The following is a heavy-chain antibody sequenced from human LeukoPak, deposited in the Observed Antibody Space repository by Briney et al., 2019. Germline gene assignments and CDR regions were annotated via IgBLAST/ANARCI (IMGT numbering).Heavy chain of an antibody. CDR2: ISWNSGSI. J-gene: IGHJ4*02. D-gene: IGHD1-26*01. CDR3: AKEGAGGSYPGDRRSYFDY. Sequence: LTGGSLRLSCAASGFTFDDYAMHWVRQAPGKGLEWVSGISWNSGSIGYADSVKGRFTISRDNAKNSLYLQMNSLRAEDMALYYCAKEGAGGSYPGDRRSYFDYWGQGTLVTVSS. CDR1: GFTFDDYA. V-gene: IGHV3-9*03.